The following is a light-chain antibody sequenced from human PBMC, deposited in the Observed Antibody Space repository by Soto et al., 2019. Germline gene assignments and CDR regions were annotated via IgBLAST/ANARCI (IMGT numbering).Light chain of an antibody. CDR3: ASYTTISTYL. Sequence: QSVLTQPASVSGPPGQSITISCTGTSSDVGAYNYVSWYQHHPGKAPRLVIYDVTNRPSGISDRFSGSKSGNTASLTISGLLAEDEADYYCASYTTISTYLFGTGTKVTVL. CDR1: SSDVGAYNY. J-gene: IGLJ1*01. CDR2: DVT. V-gene: IGLV2-14*01.